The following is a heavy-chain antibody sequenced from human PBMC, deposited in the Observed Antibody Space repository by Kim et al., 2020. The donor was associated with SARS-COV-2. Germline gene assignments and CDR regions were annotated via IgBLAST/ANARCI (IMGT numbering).Heavy chain of an antibody. D-gene: IGHD1-26*01. J-gene: IGHJ4*02. V-gene: IGHV4-34*01. CDR2: T. Sequence: TNYNPSLKSRVTISVDTSKNQFSLKLSSVTAADTAVYYCARWGATKDFDYWGQGTLVTVSS. CDR3: ARWGATKDFDY.